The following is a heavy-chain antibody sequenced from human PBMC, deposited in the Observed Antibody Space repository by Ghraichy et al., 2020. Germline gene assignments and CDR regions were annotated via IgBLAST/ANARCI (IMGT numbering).Heavy chain of an antibody. CDR1: GFSCSTYR. J-gene: IGHJ3*02. CDR2: IIPDGSGK. D-gene: IGHD3-16*01. Sequence: GESLNISCAASGFSCSTYRMSWVRQTPGKGLEWVANIIPDGSGKYYVDSVKGRFTISRDTAQNSLFLQMNSLRGEDTAVYYCARELWSFNMWGQGTVITVSS. V-gene: IGHV3-7*01. CDR3: ARELWSFNM.